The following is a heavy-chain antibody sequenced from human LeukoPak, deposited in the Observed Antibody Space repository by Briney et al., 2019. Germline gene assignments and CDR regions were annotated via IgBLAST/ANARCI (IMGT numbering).Heavy chain of an antibody. CDR3: TRQRFLAARPGYFDY. Sequence: GGSLRLSCTASGFAFGDYAMSWVRQAPGKGLEWVGFIRSKAYGGTTEYAASVKGRFTISRDDSKSIAYLQMNSLKTEDTAVYYCTRQRFLAARPGYFDYWGQGTLVTVSS. CDR2: IRSKAYGGTT. D-gene: IGHD6-6*01. CDR1: GFAFGDYA. J-gene: IGHJ4*02. V-gene: IGHV3-49*04.